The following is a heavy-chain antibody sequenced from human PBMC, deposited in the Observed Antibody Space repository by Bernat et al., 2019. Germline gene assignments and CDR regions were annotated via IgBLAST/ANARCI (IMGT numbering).Heavy chain of an antibody. V-gene: IGHV3-30*04. J-gene: IGHJ6*02. CDR1: GFTFSDYS. Sequence: VQLVESGGGVVQPGRSLRLSCVASGFTFSDYSLHWVRQAPGKGLELVAVVSYDGRNKYYADSVQARFIISRDDSENTLYLQMDSLKSEDTAVCYCVRDGAALYYYHGMDVWGRGTTVTVSS. CDR3: VRDGAALYYYHGMDV. CDR2: VSYDGRNK. D-gene: IGHD6-25*01.